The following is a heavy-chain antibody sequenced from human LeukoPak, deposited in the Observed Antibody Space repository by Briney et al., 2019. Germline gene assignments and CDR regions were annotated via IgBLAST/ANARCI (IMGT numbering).Heavy chain of an antibody. J-gene: IGHJ4*02. V-gene: IGHV5-51*01. D-gene: IGHD5-18*01. CDR1: GYSFTGYW. Sequence: GESLKISCKGSGYSFTGYWIGWVRQMPGKGLEWMGITYPYDSDTRYSPSFQGQVTISADKSISTAYLQWSSLRASDTAMYYCARQASYGYLIDYWGQGTLVTVSS. CDR2: TYPYDSDT. CDR3: ARQASYGYLIDY.